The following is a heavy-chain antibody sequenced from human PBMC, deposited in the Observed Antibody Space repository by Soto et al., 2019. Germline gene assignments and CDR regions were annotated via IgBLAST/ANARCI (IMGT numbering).Heavy chain of an antibody. Sequence: QVQLQQWGAGLLKPSETLSLTCAVYGGFVTSGSYYWSWIRQPPGKGLEWIGEMSHSGGTHFNPSLKSRVTISVDTSKNQFTLKMSSVTAAHTPLYYCARVERGTATTVVDAFDIWGPGTMVPVSS. J-gene: IGHJ3*02. CDR3: ARVERGTATTVVDAFDI. V-gene: IGHV4-34*01. D-gene: IGHD1-1*01. CDR1: GGFVTSGSYY. CDR2: MSHSGGT.